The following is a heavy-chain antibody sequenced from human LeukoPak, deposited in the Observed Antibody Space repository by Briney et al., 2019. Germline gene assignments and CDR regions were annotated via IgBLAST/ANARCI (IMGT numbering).Heavy chain of an antibody. J-gene: IGHJ5*02. V-gene: IGHV3-53*01. CDR3: ARMNWHTALIAGGWFDP. D-gene: IGHD5-18*01. Sequence: GGSLRLSCAASGFTVSGSCMSWVRQAPGKGLEWVSVIYGGGATYYSDSVKGRFTISRDNSNNAFYLQMNSLRAEDTAMYYCARMNWHTALIAGGWFDPWGQGTLVTVSS. CDR2: IYGGGAT. CDR1: GFTVSGSC.